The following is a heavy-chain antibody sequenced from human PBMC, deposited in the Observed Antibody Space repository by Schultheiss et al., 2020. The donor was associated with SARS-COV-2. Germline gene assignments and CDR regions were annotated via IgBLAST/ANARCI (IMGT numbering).Heavy chain of an antibody. CDR3: ARRHRYSSAWFVGAFDS. CDR2: IYPGDSDV. CDR1: GGSISSYY. V-gene: IGHV5-51*01. J-gene: IGHJ4*02. D-gene: IGHD6-13*01. Sequence: ETLSLTCTVSGGSISSYYWSWIRQPAGKGLEWMGIIYPGDSDVRYSPSFQGQVTISADKSTNTAYLQWSRLKASDTAMYYCARRHRYSSAWFVGAFDSWGQGTLVTVSS.